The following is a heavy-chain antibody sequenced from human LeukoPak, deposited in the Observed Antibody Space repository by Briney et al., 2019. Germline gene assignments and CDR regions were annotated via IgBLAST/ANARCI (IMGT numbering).Heavy chain of an antibody. Sequence: SETLSLTCTVSGASMSDYYWSWIRQPPGKGLEWIGYIYYAGSTNYNPSLKSRVTMSVDTSKNQISLKLSSVTAADSAVYYCVRRVRYFGQNDYWGQGTLVTVSS. D-gene: IGHD3-9*01. CDR3: VRRVRYFGQNDY. CDR2: IYYAGST. V-gene: IGHV4-59*08. J-gene: IGHJ4*02. CDR1: GASMSDYY.